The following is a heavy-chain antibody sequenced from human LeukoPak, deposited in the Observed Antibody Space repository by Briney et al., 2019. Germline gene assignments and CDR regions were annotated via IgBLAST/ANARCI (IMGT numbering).Heavy chain of an antibody. CDR2: IYHSGST. CDR3: AAVGDFDY. V-gene: IGHV4-38-2*02. CDR1: SYSISSGYY. Sequence: PSETLSLTCTVSSYSISSGYYWGWIRQPPGKGLEWIGSIYHSGSTYYNPSLRSRVTISVDTSKNQFSLKLSSVTAADTAVYYCAAVGDFDYWGQGTLVTVSS. J-gene: IGHJ4*02.